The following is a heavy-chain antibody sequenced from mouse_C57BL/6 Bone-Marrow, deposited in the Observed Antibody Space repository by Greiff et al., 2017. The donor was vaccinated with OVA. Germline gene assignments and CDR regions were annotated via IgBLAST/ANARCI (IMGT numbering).Heavy chain of an antibody. V-gene: IGHV6-6*01. CDR2: IRNKANNHAT. CDR3: TRHRENYFDY. CDR1: GFTFSDAW. J-gene: IGHJ2*01. Sequence: EVNVVESGGGLVQPGGSMKLSCAASGFTFSDAWMDWVRQSPEKGLEWVAEIRNKANNHATYYAESVKGRFTISRDDSKSSVYLQMNSLRAEDTGIYYCTRHRENYFDYWGQGTTLTVSS.